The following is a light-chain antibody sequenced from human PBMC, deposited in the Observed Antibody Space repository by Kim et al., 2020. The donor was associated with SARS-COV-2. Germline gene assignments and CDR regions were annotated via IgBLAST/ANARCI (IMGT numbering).Light chain of an antibody. J-gene: IGLJ3*02. CDR1: ALPNKY. Sequence: PGQTARITCSGDALPNKYAYWFQQKPGQAPVLVIYEDTERPSGIPQRFSGSTSGTTVTLTISGVQAEDEGDYYCQSSDSSDTFWVFGGGTQLTVL. V-gene: IGLV3-25*03. CDR3: QSSDSSDTFWV. CDR2: EDT.